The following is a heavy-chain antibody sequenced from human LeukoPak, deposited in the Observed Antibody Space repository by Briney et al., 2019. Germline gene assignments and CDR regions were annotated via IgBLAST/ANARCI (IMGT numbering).Heavy chain of an antibody. D-gene: IGHD2-21*01. V-gene: IGHV4-59*01. CDR3: ASGAYCGGDCFMPYYYYYYMDV. CDR2: IYYSGST. J-gene: IGHJ6*03. Sequence: SETLSLTCTVSGGSISSYYWSWIRQPPGKGLEWIGYIYYSGSTNYNPSLKSRVTISVDTSKNQFSLKLSSVTAADTAVYYCASGAYCGGDCFMPYYYYYYMDVWGKGTTVTVS. CDR1: GGSISSYY.